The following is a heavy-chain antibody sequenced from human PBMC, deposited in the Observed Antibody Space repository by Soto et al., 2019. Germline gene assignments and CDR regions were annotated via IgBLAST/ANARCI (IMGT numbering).Heavy chain of an antibody. CDR3: ARITVVEIQPWPRYGMDV. V-gene: IGHV2-26*01. CDR1: GFSLSNARMG. CDR2: IFSNDEK. D-gene: IGHD5-18*01. J-gene: IGHJ6*02. Sequence: QVTLKESGPVLVKPTETLTLTCTVSGFSLSNARMGVSWIRQPPGKALEWLAHIFSNDEKSYSTSLKSRLTTSKLTSKSQVVLTMTNMDPLDTATYSCARITVVEIQPWPRYGMDVWGQGTTVTVSS.